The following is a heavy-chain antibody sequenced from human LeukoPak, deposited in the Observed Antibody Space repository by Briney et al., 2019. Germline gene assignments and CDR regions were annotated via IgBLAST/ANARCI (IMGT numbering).Heavy chain of an antibody. V-gene: IGHV1-8*03. Sequence: ASVKVSCKASGYTFTSYDINWVRQATGQGLEWMGWMNPNSGNTGYAQKFQGRVTITRNTSISTAYMELSSLRSEDTAVYYCARARYNWNYGNTPIGYWGQGTLVTVSS. D-gene: IGHD1-7*01. CDR2: MNPNSGNT. CDR1: GYTFTSYD. CDR3: ARARYNWNYGNTPIGY. J-gene: IGHJ4*02.